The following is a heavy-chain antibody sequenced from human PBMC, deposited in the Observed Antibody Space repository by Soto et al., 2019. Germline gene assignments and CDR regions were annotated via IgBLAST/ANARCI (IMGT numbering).Heavy chain of an antibody. J-gene: IGHJ4*02. CDR1: GYTFTSYA. CDR3: ARDLGGWPDY. V-gene: IGHV1-3*01. Sequence: QVQLVQSGAEVKKPGASVKVSCKASGYTFTSYAIHWVRQAPGQRLEWMGWINAGNGNTKYSQKFKDRVTITRDTSASTAYMEPSSLRSEDTAVYYCARDLGGWPDYWGQGTLVTVSS. CDR2: INAGNGNT. D-gene: IGHD6-19*01.